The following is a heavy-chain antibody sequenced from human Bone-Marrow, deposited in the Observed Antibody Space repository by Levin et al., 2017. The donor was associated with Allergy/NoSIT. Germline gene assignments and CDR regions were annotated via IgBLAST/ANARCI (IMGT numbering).Heavy chain of an antibody. V-gene: IGHV3-9*01. J-gene: IGHJ4*02. CDR3: AKDTRYDSSGNLDY. CDR1: GFTFDDYA. D-gene: IGHD3-22*01. Sequence: PGGSLRLSCAASGFTFDDYAMHWVRQAPGKGLEWVSGISWNSGSIGYADSVKGRFTISRDNAKNSLYLQMNSLRAEDTALYYCAKDTRYDSSGNLDYWGQGTLVTVSS. CDR2: ISWNSGSI.